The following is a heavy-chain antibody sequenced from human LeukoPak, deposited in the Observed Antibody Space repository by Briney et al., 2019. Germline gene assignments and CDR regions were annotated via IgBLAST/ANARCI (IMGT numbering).Heavy chain of an antibody. J-gene: IGHJ4*02. CDR2: ITSGGLT. V-gene: IGHV3-23*01. D-gene: IGHD2-2*01. CDR3: AKPFRDCSSATCYVSFDY. CDR1: GFTFSSYA. Sequence: GGSLRLSCAASGFTFSSYAMTWVRQAPGKGLEWVSAITSGGLTFYADSVKGRFTISRDNSINTLYLQMNSLRADDTAVYYCAKPFRDCSSATCYVSFDYWAREPWSPSPQ.